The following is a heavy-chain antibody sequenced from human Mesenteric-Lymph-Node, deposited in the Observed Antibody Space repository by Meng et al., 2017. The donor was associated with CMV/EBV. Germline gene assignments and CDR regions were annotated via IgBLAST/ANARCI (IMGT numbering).Heavy chain of an antibody. V-gene: IGHV3-11*01. D-gene: IGHD1-1*01. CDR1: GFTFSDYY. CDR3: ARAGGASGTDLDN. J-gene: IGHJ4*02. Sequence: GGSLRLSCAASGFTFSDYYRSWIRQAPGKGLEWVSHISSSGNTKYYADSVKGRFTISRDNAKNSLYLEMSTLRAEDTAVFYCARAGGASGTDLDNWGQGTLVTVSS. CDR2: ISSSGNTK.